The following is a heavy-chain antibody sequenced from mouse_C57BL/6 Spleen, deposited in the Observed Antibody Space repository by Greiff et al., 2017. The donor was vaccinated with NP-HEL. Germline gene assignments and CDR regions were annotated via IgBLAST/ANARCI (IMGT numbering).Heavy chain of an antibody. D-gene: IGHD1-1*01. Sequence: EVQGVESGGGLVQPGGSLSLSCAASGFTFTDYYMSWVRQPPGKALEWLGFIRNKANGYTTEYSASVKGRFTISRDNSQSILYLQMNALRADDSATYYCAIYPLYGIDAMDYWGQGTSVTVSS. CDR2: IRNKANGYTT. CDR1: GFTFTDYY. J-gene: IGHJ4*01. CDR3: AIYPLYGIDAMDY. V-gene: IGHV7-3*01.